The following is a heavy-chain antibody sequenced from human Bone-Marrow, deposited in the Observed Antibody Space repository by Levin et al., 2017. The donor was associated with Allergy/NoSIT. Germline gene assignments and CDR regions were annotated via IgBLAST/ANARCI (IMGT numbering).Heavy chain of an antibody. CDR2: ISSSSDYI. V-gene: IGHV3-21*01. CDR3: ARDRTYGILTNYGMDV. Sequence: PGGSLRLSCTASGFTFSTYGMNWVRQAPGKGLEWVSSISSSSDYIYYADSVKGRFTISRDNAKNSLSLQTNSLRAEDTAIYFCARDRTYGILTNYGMDVWAKGPRPASP. J-gene: IGHJ6*02. CDR1: GFTFSTYG. D-gene: IGHD3-9*01.